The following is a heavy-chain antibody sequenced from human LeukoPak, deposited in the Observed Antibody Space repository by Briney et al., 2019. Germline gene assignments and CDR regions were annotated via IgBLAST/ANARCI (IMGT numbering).Heavy chain of an antibody. CDR2: ISSSSSTI. CDR3: AREIRGYSYFDY. J-gene: IGHJ4*02. Sequence: GGSLRPSCAASGFAFSDYYMNWIRQAPGKGLEWVSYISSSSSTIYYADSVKGRFTISRDNAKNSLYLQMNSLRAEDTAVYYSAREIRGYSYFDYWGQGTLVTVSS. V-gene: IGHV3-11*01. D-gene: IGHD1-26*01. CDR1: GFAFSDYY.